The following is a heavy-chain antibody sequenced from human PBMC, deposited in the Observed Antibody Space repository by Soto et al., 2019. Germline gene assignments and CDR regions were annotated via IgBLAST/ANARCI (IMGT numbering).Heavy chain of an antibody. Sequence: SGTLSLTCTVFGTSIANGDPYWGWIRQAPGKGLEWIGTIYYGGSAFYNPSLKSRVYLPVDTSQNQFSLKLESVTAADTAVYYCATGIAAEYYYDGSGYYSDDYWGQG. CDR3: ATGIAAEYYYDGSGYYSDDY. J-gene: IGHJ4*02. CDR2: IYYGGSA. D-gene: IGHD3-22*01. V-gene: IGHV4-39*01. CDR1: GTSIANGDPY.